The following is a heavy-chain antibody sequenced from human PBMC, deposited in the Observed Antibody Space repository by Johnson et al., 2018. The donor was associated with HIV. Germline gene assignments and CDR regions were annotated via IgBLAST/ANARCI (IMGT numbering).Heavy chain of an antibody. CDR3: ARSVGYYDSSGYYYVDAFDI. Sequence: QMQLVESGGGVVQPGRSLRLSCAASGFTFSNYGMHWVHQAPGKGLEWVAVISYDGGNKYYADSVKGRFTIPRDNSKNTLYLQMNSLRAEDTALYYCARSVGYYDSSGYYYVDAFDIWGQGTMVTVSS. V-gene: IGHV3-30*03. D-gene: IGHD3-22*01. CDR2: ISYDGGNK. CDR1: GFTFSNYG. J-gene: IGHJ3*02.